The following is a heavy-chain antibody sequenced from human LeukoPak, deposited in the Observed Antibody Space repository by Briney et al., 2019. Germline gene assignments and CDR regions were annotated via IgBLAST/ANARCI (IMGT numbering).Heavy chain of an antibody. J-gene: IGHJ4*02. CDR1: GFTFSSYA. D-gene: IGHD3-22*01. CDR2: ISGSGGST. CDR3: AKGDYYDSSGYLPWVGRFYFDY. Sequence: PGGSLRLSCAASGFTFSSYAMSWVRQAPGKGLEWVSAISGSGGSTYYADSVKGRFTISRDNSKNTLYLQMNSLRAEDTAVYYCAKGDYYDSSGYLPWVGRFYFDYWGQGTLVTVSS. V-gene: IGHV3-23*01.